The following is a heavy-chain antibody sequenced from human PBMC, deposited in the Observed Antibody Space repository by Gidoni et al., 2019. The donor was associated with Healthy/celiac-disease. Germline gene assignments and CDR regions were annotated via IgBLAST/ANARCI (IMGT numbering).Heavy chain of an antibody. V-gene: IGHV7-4-1*02. D-gene: IGHD3-9*01. CDR2: INTNTGNP. CDR1: GYTFTSYA. Sequence: QVQLVQSGSELKKPGASVKVSCKASGYTFTSYAMNWVRQAPGQGLEWMGWINTNTGNPTYAQGFTGRFVFSLDTSVSTAYLQISSLKAEDTAVYYCARGAQIRAGYYRSYYYYGMDVWGQGTTVTVSS. CDR3: ARGAQIRAGYYRSYYYYGMDV. J-gene: IGHJ6*02.